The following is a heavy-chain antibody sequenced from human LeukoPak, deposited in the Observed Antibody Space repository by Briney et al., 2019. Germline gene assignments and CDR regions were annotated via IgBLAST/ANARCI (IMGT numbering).Heavy chain of an antibody. V-gene: IGHV4-30-2*01. CDR2: IYHSGST. CDR3: ARANGSGSYYNSRRNWFDP. CDR1: GGSISSGGYS. Sequence: PSQTLSLTCAVSGGSISSGGYSWSWIRQPPGKGLEWIGYIYHSGSTYYNPSLKSRVTMSVDTSKNQFSLKLSSVTAADTAVYYCARANGSGSYYNSRRNWFDPWGQGTLVTVSS. J-gene: IGHJ5*02. D-gene: IGHD3-10*01.